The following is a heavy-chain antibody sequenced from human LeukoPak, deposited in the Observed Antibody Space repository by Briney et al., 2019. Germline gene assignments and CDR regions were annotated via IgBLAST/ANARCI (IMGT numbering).Heavy chain of an antibody. Sequence: GGSLRLSCAASGFTFSRYAMLWVRQAPGKGLEWVAVISYHGSNKYYADSVKGRFTISRDNSKNTLYLQMNSLRAEDTAVYYCAKDSSGYDLNYFDYWGQGTLVTVSS. CDR1: GFTFSRYA. V-gene: IGHV3-30-3*01. CDR3: AKDSSGYDLNYFDY. J-gene: IGHJ4*02. CDR2: ISYHGSNK. D-gene: IGHD5-12*01.